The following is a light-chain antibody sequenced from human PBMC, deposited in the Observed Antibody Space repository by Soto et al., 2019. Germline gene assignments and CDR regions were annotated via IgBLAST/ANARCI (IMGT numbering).Light chain of an antibody. V-gene: IGKV3-20*01. CDR3: QQYGSSPGT. CDR1: QSVGSNF. J-gene: IGKJ2*02. CDR2: GAS. Sequence: EIVLTQSPGTLSLSPGERATLSCRASQSVGSNFLAWYQQKPGQAPKLLISGASSRATGIPDRFSGSGSGTDFTLTISRLEPEDSALYSCQQYGSSPGTFGEGTKLEIK.